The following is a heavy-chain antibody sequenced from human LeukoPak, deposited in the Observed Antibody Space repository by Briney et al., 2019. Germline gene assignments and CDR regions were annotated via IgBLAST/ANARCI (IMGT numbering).Heavy chain of an antibody. CDR2: VSGTSEYI. D-gene: IGHD6-19*01. CDR3: ARWYSSGWYSDY. V-gene: IGHV3-21*06. Sequence: PGGSLILSCAASGFSFSTYSMIWVRQAPGKGLEWVSSVSGTSEYIYYADSVRGRFTISRDNAKNTVYLQMNSLRAEDTAVYYCARWYSSGWYSDYWGQGTLVTVSS. CDR1: GFSFSTYS. J-gene: IGHJ4*02.